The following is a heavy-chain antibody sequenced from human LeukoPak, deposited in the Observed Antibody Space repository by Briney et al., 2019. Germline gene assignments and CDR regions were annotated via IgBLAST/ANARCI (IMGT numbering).Heavy chain of an antibody. Sequence: GGSLRLSCAASEFTFSNYAMTWVRQAPGKGLQWVSIISFSDESTYYADSVKGRFTISRDSTKSTVYLQMNSLKDEDTAVYYCAKYGSGTYYNGLHWGQGTLVTVSS. CDR1: EFTFSNYA. CDR3: AKYGSGTYYNGLH. D-gene: IGHD3-10*01. CDR2: ISFSDEST. V-gene: IGHV3-23*01. J-gene: IGHJ4*02.